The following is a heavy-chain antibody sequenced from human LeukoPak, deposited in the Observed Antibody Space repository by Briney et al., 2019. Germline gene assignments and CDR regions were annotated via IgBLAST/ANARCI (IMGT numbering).Heavy chain of an antibody. D-gene: IGHD2-2*01. Sequence: PGGSLRLSCAASRFTFRSYWMHWVRQAPGKGLVWVSRINSDGSSTSYADSVKGRFTISRDNAKNTLYLQMNSLRAEDTAVYYCAGGPDCSSTSCIYFDYWGQGTLATVSS. CDR1: RFTFRSYW. CDR3: AGGPDCSSTSCIYFDY. CDR2: INSDGSST. V-gene: IGHV3-74*01. J-gene: IGHJ4*02.